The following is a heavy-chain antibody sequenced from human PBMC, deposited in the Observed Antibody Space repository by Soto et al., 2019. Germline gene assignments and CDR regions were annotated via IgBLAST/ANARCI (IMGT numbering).Heavy chain of an antibody. CDR3: TSDRFVQAWDV. V-gene: IGHV3-74*01. CDR2: ISTDGDMT. CDR1: GFTFNNYW. D-gene: IGHD6-6*01. J-gene: IGHJ6*02. Sequence: GGSLRLSCVASGFTFNNYWMHWVRLAPGKGPVWVSRISTDGDMTSYADSVKGRFTISRGNAKNTLFLLMNSLGVEDTAVYYCTSDRFVQAWDVWGQGTTVTVSS.